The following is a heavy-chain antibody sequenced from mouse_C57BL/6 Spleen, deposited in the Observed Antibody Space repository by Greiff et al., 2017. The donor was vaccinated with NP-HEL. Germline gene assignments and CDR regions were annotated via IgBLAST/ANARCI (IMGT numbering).Heavy chain of an antibody. CDR1: GYTFTSYW. CDR2: IDPSDSYT. D-gene: IGHD2-3*01. V-gene: IGHV1-50*01. CDR3: ARDDGYLGRFAY. Sequence: QVQLQQPGAELVKPGASVKLSCKASGYTFTSYWMQWVKQRPGQGLEWIGEIDPSDSYTNYNQKFKGKATLTVDTSSSTAYMQLSSLTSEDSAVYYCARDDGYLGRFAYWGQGTLVTVSA. J-gene: IGHJ3*01.